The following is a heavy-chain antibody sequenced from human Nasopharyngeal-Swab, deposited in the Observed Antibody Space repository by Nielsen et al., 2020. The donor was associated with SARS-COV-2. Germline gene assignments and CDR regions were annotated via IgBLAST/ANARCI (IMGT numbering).Heavy chain of an antibody. CDR1: GFTFSSYW. V-gene: IGHV3-74*01. CDR3: GRAGSYRIDY. Sequence: GESLKISCAASGFTFSSYWMQWARQAPGKGLEWVARINSDGSTKSHADSLQGRFTISRDNAKNEVYLQVNGLRGEDTAVYYCGRAGSYRIDYWGQGTLVTVSS. CDR2: INSDGSTK. J-gene: IGHJ4*02. D-gene: IGHD1-14*01.